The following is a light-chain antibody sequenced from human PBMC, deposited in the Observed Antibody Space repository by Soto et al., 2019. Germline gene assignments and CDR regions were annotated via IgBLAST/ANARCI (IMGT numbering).Light chain of an antibody. CDR2: DVS. Sequence: QSVLTQPASVSGSPGQSITISCTGTSSDVGGYNYVSWYQQHPGKAPKLMIYDVSNRPSGVSNRFSGSKSGNTASLTISGLQAEDEADSYCSSYTSSSTVVFGEGTKLTVL. J-gene: IGLJ2*01. CDR1: SSDVGGYNY. CDR3: SSYTSSSTVV. V-gene: IGLV2-14*01.